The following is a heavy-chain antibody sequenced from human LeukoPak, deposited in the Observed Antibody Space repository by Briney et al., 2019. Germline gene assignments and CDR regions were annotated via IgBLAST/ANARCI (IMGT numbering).Heavy chain of an antibody. CDR3: ARRYCSGGSCYSFRGDWFDP. V-gene: IGHV3-30*03. Sequence: PGGSLRLSCAASGLTFSSYGMHWVRQAPGKGLEWMAVISYDGSNKYYADSVKGRFTISRDNSKNTLYLQMNSLRAEDTAVYYCARRYCSGGSCYSFRGDWFDPWGQGTLVTVSS. CDR2: ISYDGSNK. D-gene: IGHD2-15*01. CDR1: GLTFSSYG. J-gene: IGHJ5*02.